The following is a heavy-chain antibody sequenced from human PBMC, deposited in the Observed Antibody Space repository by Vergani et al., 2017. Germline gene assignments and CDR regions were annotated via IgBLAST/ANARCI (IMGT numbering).Heavy chain of an antibody. Sequence: EVQLVESGGGLVQPGGSLRLSCAASGFTFRSYAMHWVRQAPGKGLEYVSAISSNGGSTYYANSVKGRFTISRDNSKNTLYLQMGSLRAEDMAVYYCARRDGYNPYYYYGMDVWGQGTTVTVSS. V-gene: IGHV3-64*01. J-gene: IGHJ6*02. D-gene: IGHD5-24*01. CDR3: ARRDGYNPYYYYGMDV. CDR2: ISSNGGST. CDR1: GFTFRSYA.